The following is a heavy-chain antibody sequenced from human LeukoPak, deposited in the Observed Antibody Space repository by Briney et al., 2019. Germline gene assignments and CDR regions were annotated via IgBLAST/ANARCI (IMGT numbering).Heavy chain of an antibody. D-gene: IGHD7-27*01. CDR2: IDNDGSNT. CDR1: GFTFNTYW. Sequence: GGSLRLSCAASGFTFNTYWMHWVRQGPGKGLVWVSRIDNDGSNTVYADSVKGRFTTSRDNAKNTLYLQMNSLRAEDTAVYYCVRGQLGPDYWGQGTLVIVSS. J-gene: IGHJ4*02. CDR3: VRGQLGPDY. V-gene: IGHV3-74*03.